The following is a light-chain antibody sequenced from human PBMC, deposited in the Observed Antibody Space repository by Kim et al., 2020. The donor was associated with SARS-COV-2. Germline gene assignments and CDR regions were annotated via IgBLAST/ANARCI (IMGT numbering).Light chain of an antibody. CDR3: QKYNGVPWT. CDR2: AAS. CDR1: QGISYF. J-gene: IGKJ1*01. Sequence: SFVGDRLTISCRARQGISYFLACYQPTPGKVPKLLSFAASVLQSGVPSRFSGSSSGTDFTLTISSLPPEDVATYYCQKYNGVPWTFGQGTKVEIK. V-gene: IGKV1-27*01.